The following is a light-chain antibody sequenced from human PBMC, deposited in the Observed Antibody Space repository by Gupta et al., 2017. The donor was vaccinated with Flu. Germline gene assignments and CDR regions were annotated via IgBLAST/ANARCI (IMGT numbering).Light chain of an antibody. CDR3: QQSYSTPRT. V-gene: IGKV1-39*01. J-gene: IGKJ2*01. CDR2: CAS. Sequence: DNQMTQVPSSLAPSVGDRVTITCRASQSISTYFNWYQQKPGKAPKLLIYCASSLQSGVPSRFSGSGSGTDFTLTISSLQPEDFATYYCQQSYSTPRTFGQGTKLEIK. CDR1: QSISTY.